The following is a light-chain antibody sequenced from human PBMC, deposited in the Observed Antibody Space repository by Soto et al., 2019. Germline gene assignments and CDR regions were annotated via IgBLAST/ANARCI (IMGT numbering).Light chain of an antibody. CDR1: QTINNC. CDR2: AAS. Sequence: DIQMTQSPSTLSASVGDTVTISCRASQTINNCLAWYQQKPGKAPKLLIYAASTLHTGVPSRFSGSGSGTEFTLTISSLQPEDFATYYCQQLNSYPITFGQGTRLEIK. CDR3: QQLNSYPIT. J-gene: IGKJ5*01. V-gene: IGKV1-9*01.